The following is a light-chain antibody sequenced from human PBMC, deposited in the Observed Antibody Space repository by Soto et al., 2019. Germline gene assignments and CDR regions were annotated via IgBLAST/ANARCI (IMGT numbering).Light chain of an antibody. CDR3: QQYATSPRT. CDR1: QRVSNSY. V-gene: IGKV3-20*01. Sequence: EIVLTQSPGTLSLSPGERVTLYCKASQRVSNSYLAWYQQRPGQAPRLLIYGAFSRATDAPDRFSGSESGTEFTLTSDRLAPEDSAVYFCQQYATSPRTFGQGTKVEVK. CDR2: GAF. J-gene: IGKJ1*01.